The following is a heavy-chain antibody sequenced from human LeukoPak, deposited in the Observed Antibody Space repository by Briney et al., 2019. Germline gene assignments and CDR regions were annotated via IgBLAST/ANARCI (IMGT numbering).Heavy chain of an antibody. D-gene: IGHD1-26*01. CDR1: AGSIFSTTFY. Sequence: SETLSLACSVSAGSIFSTTFYWGWIRQPPGKGLEWIGSMYYDGSTYYNPSLKSRVSISVDTSDNQFSLKLTSVTAADTAVYFCARRSDSGSDDGEDYFDFWGQGTLVTVSS. CDR2: MYYDGST. V-gene: IGHV4-39*01. CDR3: ARRSDSGSDDGEDYFDF. J-gene: IGHJ4*02.